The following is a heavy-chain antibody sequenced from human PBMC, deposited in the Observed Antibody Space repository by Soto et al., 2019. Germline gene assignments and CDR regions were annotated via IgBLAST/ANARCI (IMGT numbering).Heavy chain of an antibody. D-gene: IGHD3-3*01. CDR1: GFTFSSYA. Sequence: PGGSLRLSCAASGFTFSSYAMNWVRQAPGKGLEWVSAISGSGGSTYYADSVKGRFTISRDNSKNTLYLQMNSLRAEDTAVYYCAKDGDFWSGGHRLEYYFDYWGQGTLVTVSS. CDR3: AKDGDFWSGGHRLEYYFDY. J-gene: IGHJ4*02. V-gene: IGHV3-23*01. CDR2: ISGSGGST.